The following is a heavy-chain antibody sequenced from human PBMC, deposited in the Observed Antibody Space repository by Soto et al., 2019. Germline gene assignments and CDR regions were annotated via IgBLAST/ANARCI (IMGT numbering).Heavy chain of an antibody. CDR2: IYHSEST. J-gene: IGHJ4*02. D-gene: IGHD3-10*01. CDR3: ATLRSYGSGSLSSAY. V-gene: IGHV4-4*02. Sequence: QVQLQESGPGLVKPSGTLSLTCAVSGGSISSSNWWSWVRQPPGKGLEWIGEIYHSESTNYNPSRKSRVTISVDKSTNQFSLKLSSVTAADTAVYYCATLRSYGSGSLSSAYWGQGTLVTVSS. CDR1: GGSISSSNW.